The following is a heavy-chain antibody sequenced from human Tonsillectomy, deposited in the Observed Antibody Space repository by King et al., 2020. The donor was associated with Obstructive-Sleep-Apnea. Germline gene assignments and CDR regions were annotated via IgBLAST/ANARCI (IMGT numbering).Heavy chain of an antibody. D-gene: IGHD6-19*01. Sequence: VQLQESGPGLVKPSETPSLTCTVSGGSINNYYWSWIRQPAGKGLEWIGRIYTSGSTNYNPSLKSRVTMSVDTSKNQFSLRLSSVTAADTAVYYCARDLQGLVQGWIYNYYGMDVWGQGTTVTVSS. CDR2: IYTSGST. CDR3: ARDLQGLVQGWIYNYYGMDV. V-gene: IGHV4-4*07. CDR1: GGSINNYY. J-gene: IGHJ6*02.